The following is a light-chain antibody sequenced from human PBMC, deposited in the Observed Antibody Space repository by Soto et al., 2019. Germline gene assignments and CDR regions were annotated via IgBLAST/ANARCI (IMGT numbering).Light chain of an antibody. Sequence: EIVLTQSPGTLSLSPGERATLSCRASQSVSSSYLAWYQQKPGQDPMLLIYGASSRATGIPDRFSGSGSGTDFTLTISRLEPEDFAVYYCQQYGSSSWTFGQGPKVEIK. CDR1: QSVSSSY. CDR3: QQYGSSSWT. J-gene: IGKJ1*01. CDR2: GAS. V-gene: IGKV3-20*01.